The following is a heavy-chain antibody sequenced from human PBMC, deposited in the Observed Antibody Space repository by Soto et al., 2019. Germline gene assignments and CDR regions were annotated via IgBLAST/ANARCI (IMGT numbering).Heavy chain of an antibody. J-gene: IGHJ5*02. D-gene: IGHD2-21*01. V-gene: IGHV1-8*01. Sequence: GASVKVSCKASGNTFTKYETTWERQATGQGPEWMGWMNQNTGDTVYAQKFQGRVTLTRDTSISTAYMELSSLRYDDTAVYYCARGRGGHCAGGKCNRWLDPWGQGTLVTVSS. CDR1: GNTFTKYE. CDR2: MNQNTGDT. CDR3: ARGRGGHCAGGKCNRWLDP.